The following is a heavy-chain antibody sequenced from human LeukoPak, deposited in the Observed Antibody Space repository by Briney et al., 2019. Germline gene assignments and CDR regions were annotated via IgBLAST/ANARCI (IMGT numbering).Heavy chain of an antibody. Sequence: ASVKVSCKASGYTFTGYYMHWVRQAPGQGLEWMGWINPNSGGTNYAQKFQGRVTMTRDTPISTAYMELSRLRSDDTAVYYCARDVEQQLPDAFDIWGQGTMVTVSS. CDR1: GYTFTGYY. CDR3: ARDVEQQLPDAFDI. CDR2: INPNSGGT. D-gene: IGHD6-13*01. J-gene: IGHJ3*02. V-gene: IGHV1-2*02.